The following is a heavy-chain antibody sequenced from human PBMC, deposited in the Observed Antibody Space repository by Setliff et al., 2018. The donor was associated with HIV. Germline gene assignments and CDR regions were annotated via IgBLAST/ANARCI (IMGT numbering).Heavy chain of an antibody. V-gene: IGHV1-69*13. Sequence: SVKVSCKTSGGTFSIFSITWVRQAPGQGLEWMGGIIPVFGPPNYAEKFQRRLTITADESTNTAYMELIGLKSEDTAVYYCAREDGVIAAPKKIFDPWGQGALVT. CDR2: IIPVFGPP. D-gene: IGHD2-21*01. CDR1: GGTFSIFS. CDR3: AREDGVIAAPKKIFDP. J-gene: IGHJ5*02.